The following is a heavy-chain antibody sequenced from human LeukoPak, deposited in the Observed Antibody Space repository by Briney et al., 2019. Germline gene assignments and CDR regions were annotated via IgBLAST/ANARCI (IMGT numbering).Heavy chain of an antibody. J-gene: IGHJ4*02. Sequence: SETLSLTCAVYGGSFSGYYWSWIRQPPGKGLEWIGEINHSGSTNYNPSLKSRVTISVDTSKNQFSLKLSSGTAADTAVYYCASGRRIAARHFDYWGQGTLVTVSA. CDR2: INHSGST. D-gene: IGHD6-6*01. CDR1: GGSFSGYY. V-gene: IGHV4-34*01. CDR3: ASGRRIAARHFDY.